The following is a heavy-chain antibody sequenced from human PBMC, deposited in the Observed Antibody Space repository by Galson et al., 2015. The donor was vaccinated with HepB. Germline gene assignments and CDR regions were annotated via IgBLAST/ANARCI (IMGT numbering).Heavy chain of an antibody. Sequence: CAISGDSVSSNSSLWNWIRQSPSRGLEWLGRTHYRSKWNNDYAVSVKRRISITSDTSKNHFSLQLNSVTPEDTAVYFCARVLRLRKGYKSPFDYWGQGTLVTVSS. CDR2: THYRSKWNN. CDR3: ARVLRLRKGYKSPFDY. V-gene: IGHV6-1*01. CDR1: GDSVSSNSSL. D-gene: IGHD5-24*01. J-gene: IGHJ4*02.